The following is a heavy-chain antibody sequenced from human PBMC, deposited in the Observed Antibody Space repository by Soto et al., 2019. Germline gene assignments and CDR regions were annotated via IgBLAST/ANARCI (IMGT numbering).Heavy chain of an antibody. CDR3: ARGITTVQGVPRGYYYRMDV. CDR2: IIPIFGTA. CDR1: GGTFSSYA. J-gene: IGHJ6*02. Sequence: SVKVSCKASGGTFSSYAISWVRQAAGQGLEWMGGIIPIFGTANYVQKFQGRVTIPADESTSTAYMELSSLRSEDTAVYYWARGITTVQGVPRGYYYRMDVWGQGTTVTVSS. V-gene: IGHV1-69*13. D-gene: IGHD3-10*01.